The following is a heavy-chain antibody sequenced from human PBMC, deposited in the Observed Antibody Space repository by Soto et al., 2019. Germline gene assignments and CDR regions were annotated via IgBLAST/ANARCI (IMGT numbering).Heavy chain of an antibody. J-gene: IGHJ4*02. CDR2: ITYDGSNQ. V-gene: IGHV3-30*03. D-gene: IGHD3-10*01. Sequence: QVQLVESGRGVVQPGRSLRLSCAASGFTFSNYGTYWVSQAPGKGQAWVARITYDGSNQLYGDSVKGRFTISRENCKDPLYIQRNSLRSEDTAVYYCEIDAGADYWGQGTLVTGSS. CDR3: EIDAGADY. CDR1: GFTFSNYG.